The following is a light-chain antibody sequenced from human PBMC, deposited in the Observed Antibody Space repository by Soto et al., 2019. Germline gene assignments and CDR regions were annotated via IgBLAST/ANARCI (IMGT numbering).Light chain of an antibody. V-gene: IGLV2-14*01. CDR1: SSDVGGYNY. Sequence: QSALTQPASVSGSPGQSITISCTGTSSDVGGYNYVSWYQQHPGKAPKLMIYDVSNRPSGVSNRFSGSKSGNTASLTISRHKAEDEADYYCSTYTSNSTQVFGTGTKVTVL. J-gene: IGLJ1*01. CDR2: DVS. CDR3: STYTSNSTQV.